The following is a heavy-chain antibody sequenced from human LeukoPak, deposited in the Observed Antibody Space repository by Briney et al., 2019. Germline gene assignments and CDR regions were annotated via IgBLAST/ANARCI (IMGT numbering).Heavy chain of an antibody. J-gene: IGHJ4*02. CDR3: AKDWGHN. Sequence: GGSLRLSCAASGFTSSRSAMSWVRQAPGKGLEWVSFISTEGGSTYYADSVKGRFTISRDNSMNTLYLQMNNVRAEDTALYYCAKDWGHNWGQGTQVTVSS. D-gene: IGHD3-16*01. V-gene: IGHV3-23*01. CDR1: GFTSSRSA. CDR2: ISTEGGST.